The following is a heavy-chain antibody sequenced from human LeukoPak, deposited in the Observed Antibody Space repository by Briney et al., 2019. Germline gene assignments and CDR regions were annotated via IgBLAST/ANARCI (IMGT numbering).Heavy chain of an antibody. CDR1: SYSVSSGYY. CDR2: IYHSGST. Sequence: SDTLSLTCTVSSYSVSSGYYWGWIRQPPGKGLEWIGTIYHSGSTYYNPSLKSRVTISVDTSKNQFSLKLSSVTAADTAVYYCARDQTYSGSGIYTYFDYWGQGILVTVST. J-gene: IGHJ4*02. V-gene: IGHV4-38-2*02. CDR3: ARDQTYSGSGIYTYFDY. D-gene: IGHD3-10*01.